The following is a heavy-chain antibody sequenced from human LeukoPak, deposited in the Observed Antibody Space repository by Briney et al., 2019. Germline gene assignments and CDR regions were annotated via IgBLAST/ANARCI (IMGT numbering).Heavy chain of an antibody. Sequence: GESLKISCKGSGYNFTNYWIGWVRQMPGKGLEWMGIIYPGDSDTRYSPSFQGQVTISADKSTTTAYLQWSTLKSSDTGIYFCARRAASTDYFEYWGQGALVTVSS. V-gene: IGHV5-51*01. CDR1: GYNFTNYW. CDR2: IYPGDSDT. D-gene: IGHD4-11*01. CDR3: ARRAASTDYFEY. J-gene: IGHJ4*02.